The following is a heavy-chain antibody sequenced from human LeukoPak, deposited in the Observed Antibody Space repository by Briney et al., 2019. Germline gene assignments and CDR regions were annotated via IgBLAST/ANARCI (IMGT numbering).Heavy chain of an antibody. CDR3: ARTVVANYYYYYYMDV. Sequence: SVKVSCKASGGTFSSYAISWVRQALGQGLEWMGGITPIFGTANYAQKFQGRVTITADESTSTAYMELSSLRSEDTAVYYCARTVVANYYYYYYMDVWGKGTTVTVSS. J-gene: IGHJ6*03. CDR2: ITPIFGTA. V-gene: IGHV1-69*13. D-gene: IGHD2-21*01. CDR1: GGTFSSYA.